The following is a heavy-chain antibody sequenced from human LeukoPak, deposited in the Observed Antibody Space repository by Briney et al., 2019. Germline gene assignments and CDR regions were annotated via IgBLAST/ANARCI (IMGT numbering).Heavy chain of an antibody. CDR1: RDSIYISNYY. CDR2: IYYSGST. V-gene: IGHV4-39*01. J-gene: IGHJ4*02. Sequence: SETLSLTCTVSRDSIYISNYYWGWIRQPPGRGLEWIGSIYYSGSTYYNSSLKSRVTISVDTSKNQFSLKLSSLTAADAAVYYCARAAYCGGDCYLFDYWGQGTLVTVFS. CDR3: ARAAYCGGDCYLFDY. D-gene: IGHD2-21*02.